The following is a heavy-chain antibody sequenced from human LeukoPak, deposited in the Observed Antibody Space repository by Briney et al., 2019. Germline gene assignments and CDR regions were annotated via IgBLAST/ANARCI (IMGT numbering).Heavy chain of an antibody. Sequence: SVKVSCKASGYTFTSYGISWVRQAPGQGLEWMGGIIPIFGTANYAQKFQGRVTITADESTSTAYMELSSLRSEDTAVYYCANTDSSDSNLNNYYYGMDVWGQGTTVTVSS. D-gene: IGHD2-21*01. CDR1: GYTFTSYG. V-gene: IGHV1-69*13. J-gene: IGHJ6*02. CDR2: IIPIFGTA. CDR3: ANTDSSDSNLNNYYYGMDV.